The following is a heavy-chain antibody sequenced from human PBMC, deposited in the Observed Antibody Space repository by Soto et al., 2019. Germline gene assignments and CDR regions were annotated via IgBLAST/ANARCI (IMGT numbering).Heavy chain of an antibody. Sequence: EVQLVETGGGLIQPGGSLRLSCAASGLTISSNYMNWVRQAPGKGLEWVSVLYSGGSTHYAGSVKGRFIISRDNSKNTLYLQMNSLRVEDTAVYYCGRDRPGDEGDGFDIWGHGTTVTVSS. CDR2: LYSGGST. J-gene: IGHJ3*02. D-gene: IGHD3-10*01. V-gene: IGHV3-53*02. CDR3: GRDRPGDEGDGFDI. CDR1: GLTISSNY.